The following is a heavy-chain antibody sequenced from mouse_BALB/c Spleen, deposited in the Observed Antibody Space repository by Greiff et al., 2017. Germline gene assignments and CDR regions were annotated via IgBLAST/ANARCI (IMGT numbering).Heavy chain of an antibody. CDR2: IRNKANGYTT. CDR3: ARDGNYFDY. J-gene: IGHJ2*01. Sequence: EVKVVESGGGLVQPGGSLRLSCATSGFTFTDYYMSWVRQPPGKALEWMGFIRNKANGYTTEYSASVKGRFTISRANSQSILYLQMNTLGAEDSATYYCARDGNYFDYWSQGTTLTVSS. V-gene: IGHV7-3*02. CDR1: GFTFTDYY.